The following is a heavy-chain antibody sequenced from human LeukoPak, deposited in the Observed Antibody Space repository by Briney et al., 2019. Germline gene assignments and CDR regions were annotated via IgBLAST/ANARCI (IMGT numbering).Heavy chain of an antibody. J-gene: IGHJ4*02. CDR1: GFTFSSHG. Sequence: GGSLRLSCAASGFTFSSHGMCWVRQAPGRGLEWVSSISIGGDTTYSDSVKGRFTISRDNSKNTLYLRLDSLRAEDTAIYYCAKEIRPNDCWGQGTLVTVFS. CDR2: ISIGGDTT. V-gene: IGHV3-23*01. CDR3: AKEIRPNDC. D-gene: IGHD4-17*01.